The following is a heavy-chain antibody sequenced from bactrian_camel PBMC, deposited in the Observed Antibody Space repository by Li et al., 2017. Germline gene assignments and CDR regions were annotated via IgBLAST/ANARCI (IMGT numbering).Heavy chain of an antibody. Sequence: VQLVESGGGSVQAGGSLRLSCVAPGYTHGTNCIGWFRQAAGKEREGVVAKYTNGGSIYYADSVKGRFTTSRDNAKKMLYLHMTSLKTEDTAMYYCALGDRGTGIRGQGTQVTVS. CDR1: GYTHGTNC. D-gene: IGHD7*01. CDR2: KYTNGGSI. V-gene: IGHV3S1*01. J-gene: IGHJ4*01.